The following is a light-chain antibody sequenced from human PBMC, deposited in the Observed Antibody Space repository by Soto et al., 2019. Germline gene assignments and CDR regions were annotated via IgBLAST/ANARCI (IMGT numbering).Light chain of an antibody. J-gene: IGLJ1*01. CDR1: STDFVSYNR. CDR2: EAS. V-gene: IGLV2-18*02. CDR3: SSYTSRSTLV. Sequence: SALTQPPSVSGSPGQSVTISCTGTSTDFVSYNRVSWYQQPPGTAPKLIIYEASNRPSGVPDRFSGSKSGNTASLTISGLQAADEADYYCSSYTSRSTLVFGTGTKVTVL.